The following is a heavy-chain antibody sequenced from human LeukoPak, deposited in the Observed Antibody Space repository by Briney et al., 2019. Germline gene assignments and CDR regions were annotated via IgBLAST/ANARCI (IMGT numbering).Heavy chain of an antibody. CDR1: GLTFSSYA. D-gene: IGHD6-13*01. CDR2: VSGSGGST. Sequence: GGSLRLSCAASGLTFSSYAMSWVRQAPGKGLEWVSVVSGSGGSTYYADSVKGRFTISRDNSKNTLYLQMNSLRAEDTAVYYCAKGQSSSWLFDFWGQGTLVTVSS. V-gene: IGHV3-23*01. J-gene: IGHJ4*02. CDR3: AKGQSSSWLFDF.